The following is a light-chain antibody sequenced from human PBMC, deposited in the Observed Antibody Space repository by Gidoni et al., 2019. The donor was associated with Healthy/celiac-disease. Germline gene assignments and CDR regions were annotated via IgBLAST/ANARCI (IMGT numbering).Light chain of an antibody. CDR2: GAS. J-gene: IGKJ4*01. CDR1: LSVSSN. Sequence: EIVLTQSPATLSVSPGERTTLSCRASLSVSSNLAGYQQKPGQAPRLLIYGASTRATGIPARFSGSGSGTEFTLTISSLQSEDFAVYYCQQYNNWPPLTFXGXTKVEIK. CDR3: QQYNNWPPLT. V-gene: IGKV3-15*01.